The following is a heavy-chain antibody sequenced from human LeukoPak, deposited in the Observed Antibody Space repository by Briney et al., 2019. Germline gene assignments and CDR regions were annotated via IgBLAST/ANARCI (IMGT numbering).Heavy chain of an antibody. Sequence: GGSLRLSCAASDFTFTICYMAWVRQAPGKGLQWVASIKHDGSGKYYVDSVNGRFTISKDNAKNSMYLQMNSLRAEDTAMYYCARISRLDDSSLYRAFDLWGQGTMVTVSS. D-gene: IGHD3-16*02. CDR3: ARISRLDDSSLYRAFDL. J-gene: IGHJ3*01. CDR1: DFTFTICY. CDR2: IKHDGSGK. V-gene: IGHV3-7*01.